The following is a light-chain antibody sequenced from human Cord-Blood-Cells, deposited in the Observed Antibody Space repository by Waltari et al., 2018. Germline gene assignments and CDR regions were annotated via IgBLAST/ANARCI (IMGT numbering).Light chain of an antibody. CDR2: DAS. Sequence: DIQMTQYPSTLSASVGDSVTITCRASQSISSWLAWYQQKPGKAPKLLIYDASSLESGVPSRFSGSGSGTEFTLTISSLQPDDFATYYCQQYNSYLTFGGGTKVEIK. J-gene: IGKJ4*01. CDR1: QSISSW. CDR3: QQYNSYLT. V-gene: IGKV1-5*01.